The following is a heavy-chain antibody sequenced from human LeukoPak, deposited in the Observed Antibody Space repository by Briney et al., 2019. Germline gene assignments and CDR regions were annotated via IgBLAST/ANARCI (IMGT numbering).Heavy chain of an antibody. CDR1: GFTFSTYV. Sequence: GGSLRLSCAASGFTFSTYVMTWVRQAPGKGLVWVSAVSGSGGSTYNADSVKGRFTLSRDNSKNTLYLQMNSLRAEDTAVYYCGGSGSYYRRDYWGQGTLVTVS. D-gene: IGHD3-10*01. J-gene: IGHJ4*02. CDR2: VSGSGGST. CDR3: GGSGSYYRRDY. V-gene: IGHV3-23*01.